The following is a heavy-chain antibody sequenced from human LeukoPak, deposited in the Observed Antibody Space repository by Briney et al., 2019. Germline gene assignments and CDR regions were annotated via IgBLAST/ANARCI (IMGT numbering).Heavy chain of an antibody. CDR1: GGSISSYY. V-gene: IGHV4-39*01. CDR3: ARARYYYDSSGLSDAFDI. CDR2: IYYSGST. Sequence: SETLSLTCTVSGGSISSYYWGWIRQPPGKGLEWIGSIYYSGSTYYNPSLKSRVTISVDTSKNQFSLKLSSVTAADTAVYYCARARYYYDSSGLSDAFDIWGQGTMVTVSS. J-gene: IGHJ3*02. D-gene: IGHD3-22*01.